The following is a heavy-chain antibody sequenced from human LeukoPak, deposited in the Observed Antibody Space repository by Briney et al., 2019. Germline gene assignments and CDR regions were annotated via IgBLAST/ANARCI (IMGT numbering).Heavy chain of an antibody. V-gene: IGHV3-53*01. CDR2: IYSGGST. CDR3: ARDEITGTTAY. J-gene: IGHJ4*02. Sequence: HPGGSLRLSCAASGFTVSSNYMSWVRQAPGKGLEWVSVIYSGGSTYYADSVKGRFTISRDNSKNTLYLQMNSLRAEDTAVYYCARDEITGTTAYWGQGTLVTVSS. CDR1: GFTVSSNY. D-gene: IGHD1-20*01.